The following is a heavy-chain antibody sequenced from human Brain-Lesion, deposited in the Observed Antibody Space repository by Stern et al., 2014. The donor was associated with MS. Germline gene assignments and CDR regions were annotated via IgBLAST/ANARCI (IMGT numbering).Heavy chain of an antibody. Sequence: QLQLQESGPGLVKPSETLSLTCTVSGGSISSSTYYWAWIRQPPGKGLEWIGNIYYSGFTYYNPSLKSRVTISVDMSKNQFSLKLSSVTAADTAIYYCARHDSVPRPSQLYSARDRGPGYFDDWGQGTLVTVSS. CDR3: ARHDSVPRPSQLYSARDRGPGYFDD. CDR2: IYYSGFT. V-gene: IGHV4-39*01. CDR1: GGSISSSTYY. D-gene: IGHD1-26*01. J-gene: IGHJ4*02.